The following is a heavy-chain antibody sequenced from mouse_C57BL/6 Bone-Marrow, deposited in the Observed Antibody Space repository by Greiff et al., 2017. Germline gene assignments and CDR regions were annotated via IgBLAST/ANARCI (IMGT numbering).Heavy chain of an antibody. Sequence: QVQLQQSGAELARPGASVKLSCKASGYTFTSYGISWVKQSTGQGLEWIGEIYPRSGNTYYNEKFKGKATLTADNSSSTAYMELRSLTSEDSAVYFCARWVRQDYYAMDYWGQGTSVTVSS. D-gene: IGHD2-14*01. CDR3: ARWVRQDYYAMDY. V-gene: IGHV1-81*01. CDR1: GYTFTSYG. J-gene: IGHJ4*01. CDR2: IYPRSGNT.